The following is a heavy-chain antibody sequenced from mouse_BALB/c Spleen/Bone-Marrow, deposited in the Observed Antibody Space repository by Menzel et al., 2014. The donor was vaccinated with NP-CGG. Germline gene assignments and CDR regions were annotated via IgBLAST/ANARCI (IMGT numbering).Heavy chain of an antibody. J-gene: IGHJ1*01. Sequence: EVKLMESGGGLVQPGGSLKLSCAASGFDFSGYWMSWVRQAPGKGLEWIGEINPDSSTINYTPSLKDKFIISRDNAKNTLYLQMSKVGSEDTALYYCARLNYYGSLFVWGAGTTVTVSS. CDR2: INPDSSTI. CDR1: GFDFSGYW. CDR3: ARLNYYGSLFV. V-gene: IGHV4-1*02. D-gene: IGHD1-1*01.